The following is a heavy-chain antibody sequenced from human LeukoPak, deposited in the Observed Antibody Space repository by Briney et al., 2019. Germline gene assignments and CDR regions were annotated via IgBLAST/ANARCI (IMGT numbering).Heavy chain of an antibody. CDR2: ISGSGGST. D-gene: IGHD2-15*01. V-gene: IGHV3-23*01. CDR1: GFTFSSYA. Sequence: PGGSLRLSCAASGFTFSSYAMSWVRQAPGKGLEWVSAISGSGGSTYYADSVKGRFTISRDNSKNTLYLQMNSLRAEDTAVYYCAKDGSYCSGGGCYLEYFQHWGQGTLVTVSS. J-gene: IGHJ1*01. CDR3: AKDGSYCSGGGCYLEYFQH.